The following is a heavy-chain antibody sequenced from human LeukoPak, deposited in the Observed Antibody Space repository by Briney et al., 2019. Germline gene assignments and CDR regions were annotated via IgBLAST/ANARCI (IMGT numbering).Heavy chain of an antibody. D-gene: IGHD1-26*01. CDR3: AKDRVVGATADVFDV. V-gene: IGHV3-23*01. CDR2: MRDSGADT. J-gene: IGHJ3*01. Sequence: PRGSLRLSCAASGFTFSTYAMSWVRQAPGKGLGWVSTMRDSGADTNYADSVKGRFTISRDNSKNTLYLQMNSLRAEDTAVYYCAKDRVVGATADVFDVWGQGTMVTVSS. CDR1: GFTFSTYA.